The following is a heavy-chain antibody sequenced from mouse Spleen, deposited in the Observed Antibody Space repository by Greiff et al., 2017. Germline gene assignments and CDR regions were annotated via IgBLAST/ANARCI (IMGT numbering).Heavy chain of an antibody. CDR1: GYSITSGYY. CDR3: ARPYDYDGAWFAY. CDR2: ISYDGSN. D-gene: IGHD2-4*01. Sequence: ESGPGLVKPSQSLSLTCSVTGYSITSGYYWNWIRQFPGNKLEWMGYISYDGSNNYNPSLKNRISITRDTSKNQFFLKLNSVTTEDTATYYCARPYDYDGAWFAYWGQGTLVTVSA. V-gene: IGHV3-6*01. J-gene: IGHJ3*01.